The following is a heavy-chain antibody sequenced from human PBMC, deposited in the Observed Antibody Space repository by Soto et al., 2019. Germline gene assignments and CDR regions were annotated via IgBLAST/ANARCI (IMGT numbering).Heavy chain of an antibody. Sequence: PSETLSLTCTVSGGSISSSSYYWGWIRQPPGKGLEWIGSIYYSGSTYYNPSLKSRVTISVDTSKNQFSLKLSSVTAADTAVYYCARKTMIVVVKQWGQGTLVTVSS. CDR3: ARKTMIVVVKQ. CDR2: IYYSGST. J-gene: IGHJ4*02. D-gene: IGHD3-22*01. V-gene: IGHV4-39*01. CDR1: GGSISSSSYY.